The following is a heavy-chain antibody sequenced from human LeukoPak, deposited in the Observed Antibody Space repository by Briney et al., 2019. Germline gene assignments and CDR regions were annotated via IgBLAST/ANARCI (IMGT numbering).Heavy chain of an antibody. CDR3: ARSLTAAAGNLGY. D-gene: IGHD6-13*01. CDR2: ISSRSSYV. J-gene: IGHJ4*02. Sequence: KTGGPLRLSCAASGFTFSSYSMNGVPESPGKGLAGVLSISSRSSYVNYADSVRGRFTIYRDNAKNSLYLQMNSLRAEDTAVYYCARSLTAAAGNLGYWGQGTLITVSS. V-gene: IGHV3-21*01. CDR1: GFTFSSYS.